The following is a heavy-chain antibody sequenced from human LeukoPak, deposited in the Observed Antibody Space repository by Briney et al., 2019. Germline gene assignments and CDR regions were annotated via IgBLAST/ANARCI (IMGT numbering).Heavy chain of an antibody. V-gene: IGHV1-69*01. CDR3: ASHLGCSGGSCYSTDYYYYMDV. CDR2: IIPIFGTA. D-gene: IGHD2-15*01. Sequence: ASVTVSCKASGGTFSSYAISWVRQAPGQGLEWMGGIIPIFGTANYAQKFQGRVTITADESTSTAYMELSRLRSDDTAVYYCASHLGCSGGSCYSTDYYYYMDVWGKGTTVTISS. CDR1: GGTFSSYA. J-gene: IGHJ6*03.